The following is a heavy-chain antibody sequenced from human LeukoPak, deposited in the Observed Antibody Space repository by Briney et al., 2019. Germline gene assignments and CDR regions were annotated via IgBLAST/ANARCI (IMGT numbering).Heavy chain of an antibody. CDR3: AREFDYYFDY. V-gene: IGHV3-53*01. CDR2: IYSDNT. CDR1: GFTFSSYA. Sequence: PGGSLRLSCAASGFTFSSYAMSWVRQAPGKGLEWVSFIYSDNTHYSDSVKGRFTISRDNSKNTLYLQMNSLRAEDTAVYYCAREFDYYFDYWGQGTLVTVSS. J-gene: IGHJ4*02. D-gene: IGHD3-9*01.